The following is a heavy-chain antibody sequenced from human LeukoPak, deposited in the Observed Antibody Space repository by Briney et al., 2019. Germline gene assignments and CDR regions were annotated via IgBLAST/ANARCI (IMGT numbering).Heavy chain of an antibody. D-gene: IGHD1-26*01. J-gene: IGHJ3*02. Sequence: GGSLRLSCAASGFTFSSYSMNWVRQAPGKGLEWVSYISSSSSTIYYADSVKGRLTISRDNAKNSLYLQMNSLRAEDTAVYYCARSGSYYSADAFDIWGQGTMVTVSS. CDR3: ARSGSYYSADAFDI. CDR2: ISSSSSTI. V-gene: IGHV3-48*01. CDR1: GFTFSSYS.